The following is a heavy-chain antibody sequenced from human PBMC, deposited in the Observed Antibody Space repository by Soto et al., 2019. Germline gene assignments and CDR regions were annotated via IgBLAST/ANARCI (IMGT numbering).Heavy chain of an antibody. J-gene: IGHJ4*02. CDR2: IYYSGST. Sequence: SETLSLTCTVSGGSMNTYYWGWFRQPPGKGLEWIGYIYYSGSTNYNPSLKSRVTISVDTSKNQFSLKLSSVTAADTAVYYCARSANYGDYPFDYWGQGTLVTVS. CDR3: ARSANYGDYPFDY. V-gene: IGHV4-59*01. CDR1: GGSMNTYY. D-gene: IGHD4-17*01.